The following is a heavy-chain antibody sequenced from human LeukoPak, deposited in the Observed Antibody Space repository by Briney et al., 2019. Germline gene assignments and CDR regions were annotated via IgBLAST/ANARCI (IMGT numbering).Heavy chain of an antibody. CDR2: ISGSGGST. V-gene: IGHV3-23*01. J-gene: IGHJ6*02. D-gene: IGHD3-9*01. CDR1: GFTFSSYA. Sequence: GGSLRLSCAASGFTFSSYAMSWVRQAPGKGLEWVSAISGSGGSTYYADSVKGRFTISRDNSKNTLYLQMNSLRAEDTAVYYCAKRDPLTGYYNYGMDVWGQGTTVTVSS. CDR3: AKRDPLTGYYNYGMDV.